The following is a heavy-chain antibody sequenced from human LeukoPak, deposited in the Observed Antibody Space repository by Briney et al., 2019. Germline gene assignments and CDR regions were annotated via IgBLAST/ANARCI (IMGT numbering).Heavy chain of an antibody. Sequence: KPGGSLRLSCAASGFTFNNAWMSWVRQAPGKGLEWVGRIKSKTDGGTIDYAAPVKGRFTISRDDQKNTLYLQMNSLKTEDTAVYYCTTLGIAAAVGYWGQGTLVTVSS. V-gene: IGHV3-15*01. CDR1: GFTFNNAW. CDR2: IKSKTDGGTI. CDR3: TTLGIAAAVGY. D-gene: IGHD6-13*01. J-gene: IGHJ4*02.